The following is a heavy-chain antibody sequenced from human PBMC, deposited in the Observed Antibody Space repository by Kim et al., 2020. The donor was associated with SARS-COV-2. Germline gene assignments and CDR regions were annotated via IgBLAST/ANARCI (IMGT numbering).Heavy chain of an antibody. Sequence: GGSLRLSCAASGFTFSSYGMHWVRQAPGKGLEWVAVIWYDGSNKYYADSVKGRFTISRDNSKNTLYLQMNSLRAEDTAVYYCARDKRIAAAEVGTDGMDVWGHGTTVTVSS. V-gene: IGHV3-33*01. CDR2: IWYDGSNK. CDR3: ARDKRIAAAEVGTDGMDV. D-gene: IGHD6-13*01. CDR1: GFTFSSYG. J-gene: IGHJ6*02.